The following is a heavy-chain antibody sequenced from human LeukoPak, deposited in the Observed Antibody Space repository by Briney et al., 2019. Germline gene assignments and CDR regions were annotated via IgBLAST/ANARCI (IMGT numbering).Heavy chain of an antibody. D-gene: IGHD7-27*01. CDR2: IYTSGST. CDR1: GGSISSGSYY. Sequence: PSQTLSLTCTVSGGSISSGSYYWSWIRQPAGKGLEWIGRIYTSGSTYYNPSLKSRVTISVDTSKNQFSLKLSSVTAADTAVYYCARHLGRREGFDYWGQGTLVTVSS. V-gene: IGHV4-61*02. CDR3: ARHLGRREGFDY. J-gene: IGHJ4*02.